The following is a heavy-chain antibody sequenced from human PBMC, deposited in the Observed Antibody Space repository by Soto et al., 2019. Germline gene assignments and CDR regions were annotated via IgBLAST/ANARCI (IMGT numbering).Heavy chain of an antibody. J-gene: IGHJ5*02. CDR2: ISSNSAYI. CDR1: GFTFRSFS. CDR3: TRDASRDSSARGWFDP. V-gene: IGHV3-21*01. D-gene: IGHD6-13*01. Sequence: GGSLRLSCAASGFTFRSFSMNWVRQAPGKGLEWVSTISSNSAYIYYTDALRGRFTISRDNAKNSLHLQMNSLRAEDTAVYYCTRDASRDSSARGWFDPWGPGTLVTSPQ.